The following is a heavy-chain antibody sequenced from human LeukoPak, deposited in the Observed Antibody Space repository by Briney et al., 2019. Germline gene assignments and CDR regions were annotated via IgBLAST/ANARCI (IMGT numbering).Heavy chain of an antibody. D-gene: IGHD5-24*01. J-gene: IGHJ4*02. CDR1: GGSFSGYY. Sequence: SETLSLTCAVYGGSFSGYYWSWIRQPPGKGLEWIGEINHSGSTNYNPSLKSRVTISVDTSKNQFSLKLSSVTAADTAVYYCAGGPVGDGYNIGVDYWGQGTLVTVSS. V-gene: IGHV4-34*01. CDR2: INHSGST. CDR3: AGGPVGDGYNIGVDY.